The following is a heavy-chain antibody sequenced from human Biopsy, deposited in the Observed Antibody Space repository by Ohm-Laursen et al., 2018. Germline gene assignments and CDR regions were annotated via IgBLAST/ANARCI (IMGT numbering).Heavy chain of an antibody. CDR3: ARVGVGAPSIDYFDS. D-gene: IGHD1-26*01. CDR1: GGSIYNFF. V-gene: IGHV4-59*01. CDR2: IYYSGST. Sequence: GTLSLTCTVSGGSIYNFFWSWIRQPPGKGLEWIGYIYYSGSTNCNPSLKSRVTISVDRSKNHFSLELSSVTAADTAVYYCARVGVGAPSIDYFDSWGQGALVTVSS. J-gene: IGHJ4*02.